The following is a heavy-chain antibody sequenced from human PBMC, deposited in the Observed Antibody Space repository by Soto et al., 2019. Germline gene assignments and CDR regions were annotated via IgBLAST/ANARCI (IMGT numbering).Heavy chain of an antibody. Sequence: EVQLLESGGDLVQPGGSLRLSCAASGFTFHIYAMSWVRQTPGKGLEWISGLCGNGRGIYYADSVKGRFTISRDNSKNMLYLQMNSLRPDDPGVYFCATELQPDGLWPFDHWGQGTLVTVSS. D-gene: IGHD1-7*01. CDR1: GFTFHIYA. CDR3: ATELQPDGLWPFDH. V-gene: IGHV3-23*01. J-gene: IGHJ4*02. CDR2: LCGNGRGI.